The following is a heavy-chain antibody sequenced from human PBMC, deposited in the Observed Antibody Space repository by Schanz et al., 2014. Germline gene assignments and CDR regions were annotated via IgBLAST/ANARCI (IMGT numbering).Heavy chain of an antibody. CDR3: ARGVARERYSDWLELDY. Sequence: QVELVESGGGVVQPGRSLRLSCAASGFSFSTYAMHWVRQAPGKGLRCVAVISGNGGEKYYADSVKGRFTISRDSPKNRLYLQMNSLRPEDSGVYYCARGVARERYSDWLELDYWGQGTLVTVSS. D-gene: IGHD3-9*01. V-gene: IGHV3-30*04. CDR2: ISGNGGEK. CDR1: GFSFSTYA. J-gene: IGHJ4*02.